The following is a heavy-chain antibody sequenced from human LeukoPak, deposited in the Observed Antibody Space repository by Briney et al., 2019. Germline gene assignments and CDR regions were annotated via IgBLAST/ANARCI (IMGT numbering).Heavy chain of an antibody. V-gene: IGHV4-31*03. CDR2: IYYSGST. CDR3: ARAFLKRITMIVVGNPHDAFDI. D-gene: IGHD3-22*01. Sequence: SETLSLTCTVSGGSISSSSYYWGWIRQPPGKGLEWIGYIYYSGSTYYNPSLKSRVTISVDTSKNQFSLKLSSVTAADTAVYYCARAFLKRITMIVVGNPHDAFDIWGQGTMVTVPS. CDR1: GGSISSSSYY. J-gene: IGHJ3*02.